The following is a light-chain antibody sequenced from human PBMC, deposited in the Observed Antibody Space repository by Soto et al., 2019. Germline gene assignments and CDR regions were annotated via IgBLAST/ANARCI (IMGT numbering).Light chain of an antibody. CDR1: QTMSSW. V-gene: IGKV1-12*01. J-gene: IGKJ1*01. Sequence: DIQMTQSPSSLSASVGDRVTITCRASQTMSSWLAWYQQKPGSAPKLLIYDTSSLRSGVPSRFSGSASGTDFTLTISNLQPNDSATYYCQQANSFPRTFGQGTKVEIK. CDR3: QQANSFPRT. CDR2: DTS.